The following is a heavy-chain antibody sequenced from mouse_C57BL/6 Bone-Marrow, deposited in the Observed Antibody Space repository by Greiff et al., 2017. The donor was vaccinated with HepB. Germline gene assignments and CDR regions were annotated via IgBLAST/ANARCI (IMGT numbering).Heavy chain of an antibody. CDR3: ARRWLLDY. CDR2: ISSGSSTI. D-gene: IGHD2-3*01. J-gene: IGHJ2*01. Sequence: EVKLMESGGGLVKPGGYLKLSCAASGFTFSDYGMHWVRQAPEKGLEWVAYISSGSSTIYYADTVKGRFTISRDNAKNTLFLQMTSLRSEDTAMYYCARRWLLDYWGQGTTLTVSS. V-gene: IGHV5-17*01. CDR1: GFTFSDYG.